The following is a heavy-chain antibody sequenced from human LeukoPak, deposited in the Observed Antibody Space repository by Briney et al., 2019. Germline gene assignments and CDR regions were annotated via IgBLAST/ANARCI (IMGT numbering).Heavy chain of an antibody. J-gene: IGHJ4*02. Sequence: GGSLRLSCAASGFTFSSYAMHWVRQAPGKGLEWVAVISYDGSIKYYADSVKGRFTTSRDNSKNMLYLQMNSLSAEDTAVYYCARGPGYSSGWYVLSVDYWGQGTLVTVSS. D-gene: IGHD6-19*01. V-gene: IGHV3-30-3*01. CDR3: ARGPGYSSGWYVLSVDY. CDR1: GFTFSSYA. CDR2: ISYDGSIK.